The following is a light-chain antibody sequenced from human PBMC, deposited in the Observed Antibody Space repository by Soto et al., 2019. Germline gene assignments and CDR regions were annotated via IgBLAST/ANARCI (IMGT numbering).Light chain of an antibody. Sequence: EIVMTQSPGTLSLSPGERATLSCRASQSVSSRLAWYQQKPGQAPRLLISGASSRATGIPARFSGSGSGTEFTLTISSLQSEDFATYYCQQYDNLITFGQGTRLEIK. J-gene: IGKJ5*01. CDR2: GAS. CDR3: QQYDNLIT. CDR1: QSVSSR. V-gene: IGKV3D-15*01.